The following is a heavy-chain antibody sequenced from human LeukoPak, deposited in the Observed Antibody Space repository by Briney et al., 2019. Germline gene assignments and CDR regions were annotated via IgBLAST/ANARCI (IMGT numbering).Heavy chain of an antibody. Sequence: SGGSLRLSCAASGFTFSSYAMHWVRQAPGKGLGWVAVISYDGSNKYYADSVKGRFTISRDNSKNTLYLQMNSLRAEDTAVYYCAKDHSPARPGATAEIDYWGQGTLVTVSS. CDR1: GFTFSSYA. J-gene: IGHJ4*02. V-gene: IGHV3-30*04. CDR3: AKDHSPARPGATAEIDY. CDR2: ISYDGSNK. D-gene: IGHD1-26*01.